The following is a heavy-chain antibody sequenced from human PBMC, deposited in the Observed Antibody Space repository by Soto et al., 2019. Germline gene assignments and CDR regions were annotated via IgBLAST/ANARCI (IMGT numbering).Heavy chain of an antibody. D-gene: IGHD2-15*01. V-gene: IGHV4-31*03. J-gene: IGHJ4*02. Sequence: QVQLQESGPGLVKPSQTLSLTCTVSGGSISSGGYYWSWIRQHPGKGLEWIGYIYYSGSTYYTPSLNSGVTISVDTSKNQFSLKLSSVTAADTAVYYCARVVAATHNDYWGQGTLVTVSS. CDR1: GGSISSGGYY. CDR3: ARVVAATHNDY. CDR2: IYYSGST.